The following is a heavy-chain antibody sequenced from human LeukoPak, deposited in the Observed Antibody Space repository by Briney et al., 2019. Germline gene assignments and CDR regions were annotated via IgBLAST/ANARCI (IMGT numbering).Heavy chain of an antibody. CDR1: GYTFIGYH. Sequence: ASVKVSCKASGYTFIGYHTHWVRQAPGQGLEWMGWINPNSGATNYAQNFQGWVTMTRDTSISTAYMELSRLRSDDTAVYYCARVAAAGASPFWFWGQGTLVTVSS. J-gene: IGHJ4*02. D-gene: IGHD6-13*01. CDR2: INPNSGAT. CDR3: ARVAAAGASPFWF. V-gene: IGHV1-2*04.